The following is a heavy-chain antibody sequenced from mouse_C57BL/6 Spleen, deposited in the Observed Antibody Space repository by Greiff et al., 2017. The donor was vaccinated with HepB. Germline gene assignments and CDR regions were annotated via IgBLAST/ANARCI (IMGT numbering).Heavy chain of an antibody. D-gene: IGHD2-1*01. Sequence: EVQLQQSGPELVKPGASVKIPCKASGYTFTDYNMDWVKQSHGKSLEWIGDINPNNGGTIYNQKFKGKATLTVDKSSSTAYMELRSLTSEDTAVYYWARRHGGKSPLDYWGQGTTLTVSS. CDR2: INPNNGGT. V-gene: IGHV1-18*01. CDR3: ARRHGGKSPLDY. J-gene: IGHJ2*01. CDR1: GYTFTDYN.